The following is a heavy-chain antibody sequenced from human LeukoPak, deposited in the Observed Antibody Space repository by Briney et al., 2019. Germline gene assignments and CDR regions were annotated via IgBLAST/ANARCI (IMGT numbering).Heavy chain of an antibody. CDR1: GFTFNSYT. V-gene: IGHV3-21*06. Sequence: GGSLRLSCAASGFTFNSYTMNWVRQAPGKGLESVSSIRSNSRGINYADSVKGRFTISRDNDKNTVFLEMNSLRAEDTAVYYCARDGASIDDQCYGLDVWGQGTTVTVSS. CDR3: ARDGASIDDQCYGLDV. J-gene: IGHJ6*02. CDR2: IRSNSRGI. D-gene: IGHD1-1*01.